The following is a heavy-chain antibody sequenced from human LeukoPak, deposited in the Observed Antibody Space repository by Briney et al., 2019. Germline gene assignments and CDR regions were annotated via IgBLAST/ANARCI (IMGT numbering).Heavy chain of an antibody. CDR3: ARGPAGVRGVIIFRNWFDP. CDR1: GYTFTSYD. J-gene: IGHJ5*02. D-gene: IGHD3-10*01. V-gene: IGHV1-8*01. Sequence: ASVKVSCKASGYTFTSYDINWVRQATGQGLEWMGWMNPNSGNTGYAQKFQGRVTMTRNTSISTAYMELSSLRSEDTAVYYCARGPAGVRGVIIFRNWFDPWGRGTLVTVSS. CDR2: MNPNSGNT.